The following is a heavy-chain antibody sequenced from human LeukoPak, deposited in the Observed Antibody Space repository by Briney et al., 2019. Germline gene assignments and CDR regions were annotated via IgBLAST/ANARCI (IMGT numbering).Heavy chain of an antibody. J-gene: IGHJ6*03. D-gene: IGHD1-26*01. CDR3: ARDLGGSHYHYYYMDV. Sequence: GGSLRLSCAASGFTFSSYWMSWVRQAPGKGLEWVADIKQDGSEKYYVDSVKGRFTSSRDNAKNSLYLQMNSLRAEDTAVYYCARDLGGSHYHYYYMDVWSKGTTVTVSS. V-gene: IGHV3-7*01. CDR1: GFTFSSYW. CDR2: IKQDGSEK.